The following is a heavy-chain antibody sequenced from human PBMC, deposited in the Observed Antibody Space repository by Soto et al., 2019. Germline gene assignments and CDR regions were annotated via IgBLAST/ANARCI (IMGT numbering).Heavy chain of an antibody. Sequence: QVQLVESGGGVVPPGRSLRLSCAGSGFTFGNYGMHWLRQAPGKGLEWLTVISYDGGDKNYADSVEGRFAISKDNSQKTLYLQMNSLRAEDTAIYYCAKAGVAHNYPLDPWGQGVLVTVSS. CDR1: GFTFGNYG. CDR2: ISYDGGDK. V-gene: IGHV3-30*18. D-gene: IGHD1-1*01. CDR3: AKAGVAHNYPLDP. J-gene: IGHJ5*02.